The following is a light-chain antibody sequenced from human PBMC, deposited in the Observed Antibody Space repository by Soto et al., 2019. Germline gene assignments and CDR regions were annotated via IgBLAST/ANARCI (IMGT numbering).Light chain of an antibody. Sequence: EIVMTQSPATLSVSQGERATLSCRASESVYSNLAWYQQKPGQAPRLLIYDASNRATGIPARFSGSGSGTDFTLTISSLEPEDFAVYYCQQRSNWPPMYTFGQGTKLEIK. J-gene: IGKJ2*01. V-gene: IGKV3-11*01. CDR3: QQRSNWPPMYT. CDR2: DAS. CDR1: ESVYSN.